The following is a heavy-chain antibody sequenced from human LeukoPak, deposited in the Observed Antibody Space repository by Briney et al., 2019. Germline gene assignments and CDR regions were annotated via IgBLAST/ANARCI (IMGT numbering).Heavy chain of an antibody. CDR1: GFTVSTNY. D-gene: IGHD3-10*01. Sequence: GGSLRLSCAASGFTVSTNYMSWVRQAPGKGLEWVSVIYSGDSTYYADSVKGRFTISRDISKNTLYLQMNSLRAEDTAVYYCARDPAYGSGSYSPYFDYWGQGTLVTVSS. CDR3: ARDPAYGSGSYSPYFDY. J-gene: IGHJ4*02. V-gene: IGHV3-66*01. CDR2: IYSGDST.